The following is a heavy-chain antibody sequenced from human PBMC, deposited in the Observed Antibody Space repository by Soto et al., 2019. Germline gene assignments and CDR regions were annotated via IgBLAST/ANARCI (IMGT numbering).Heavy chain of an antibody. CDR1: GGTFSSYA. CDR3: ARDFLAAACFFYGMGV. J-gene: IGHJ6*02. CDR2: IIPIFGTA. Sequence: SVKVSCKASGGTFSSYAISWVRQAPGQGLEWMGGIIPIFGTANYAQKFQGRVTITADESTSTAYMELSSLRSEDTAVYYCARDFLAAACFFYGMGVCGQGPTVTAPS. V-gene: IGHV1-69*13. D-gene: IGHD6-13*01.